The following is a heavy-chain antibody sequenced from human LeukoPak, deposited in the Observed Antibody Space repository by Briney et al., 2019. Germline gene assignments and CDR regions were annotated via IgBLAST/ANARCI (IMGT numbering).Heavy chain of an antibody. Sequence: GGSLRLSCAASGFTFSSYAMHWVRQAPGKGLEWVAVISYDGSNKYYADSVKGRFTISRDNSKNTLYLQMNSLRAEDTAVYYCARALRDFDYWGQGILVTVSS. J-gene: IGHJ4*02. V-gene: IGHV3-30-3*01. D-gene: IGHD3-16*01. CDR2: ISYDGSNK. CDR1: GFTFSSYA. CDR3: ARALRDFDY.